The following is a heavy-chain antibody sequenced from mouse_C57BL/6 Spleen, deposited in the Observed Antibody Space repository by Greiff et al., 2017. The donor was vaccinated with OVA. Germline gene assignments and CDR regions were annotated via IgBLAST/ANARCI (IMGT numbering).Heavy chain of an antibody. CDR2: INPNYGTT. V-gene: IGHV1-39*01. J-gene: IGHJ4*01. D-gene: IGHD1-1*01. CDR1: GYSFTGYN. CDR3: ASGGSSLYAMDY. Sequence: VQLKESGPELVKPGASVKISCKASGYSFTGYNMNWVKQSNGKSLEWIGVINPNYGTTSYNQKFKGKATLTVDQSSSTAYMQLNSLTSEDSAVYYCASGGSSLYAMDYWGQGTSVTVSS.